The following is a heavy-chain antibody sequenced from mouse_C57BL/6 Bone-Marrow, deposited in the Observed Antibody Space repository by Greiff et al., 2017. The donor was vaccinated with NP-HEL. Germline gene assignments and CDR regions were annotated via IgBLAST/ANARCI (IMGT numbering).Heavy chain of an antibody. Sequence: QVQLQQSGPGLVQPSQSLSITCTVSGFSLTSYGVHWVRQSPGKGLEWLGVIWSGGSTDYHAAFISRLSISKDNSKSQVFFKMNSLQADNTAIYYCARKWLGDGNSWFAYWGQGTLVTVTA. D-gene: IGHD2-1*01. CDR2: IWSGGST. CDR1: GFSLTSYG. J-gene: IGHJ3*01. CDR3: ARKWLGDGNSWFAY. V-gene: IGHV2-2*01.